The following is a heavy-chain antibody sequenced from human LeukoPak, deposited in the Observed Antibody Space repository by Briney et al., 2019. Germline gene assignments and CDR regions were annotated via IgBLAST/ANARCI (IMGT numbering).Heavy chain of an antibody. CDR1: GGSISSGDYY. CDR3: AREADYSDSNYNWFDP. CDR2: IYYSGST. J-gene: IGHJ5*02. V-gene: IGHV4-30-4*01. D-gene: IGHD4-11*01. Sequence: NPSQTLSLTCTVSGGSISSGDYYWSWLRQPPGKGLEWIGYIYYSGSTYYNPSLKSRVTISVDTSKNQFSLKLSSVTAADTAVYYCAREADYSDSNYNWFDPWGQGTLVTVSS.